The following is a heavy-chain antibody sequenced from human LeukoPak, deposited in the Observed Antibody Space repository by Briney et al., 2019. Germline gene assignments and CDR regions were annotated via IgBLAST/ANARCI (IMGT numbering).Heavy chain of an antibody. V-gene: IGHV3-23*01. J-gene: IGHJ4*02. Sequence: GGSLRLSCAASGFTFSNYAMNWVRQAPGKGLEWVSSISGSGGSTYFAGSVKGRVTISRDNSKNTMYMQMNSLRVEDTAVCYCAKGGQNYDFWRFDYWGQGSLVTVSS. CDR2: ISGSGGST. CDR3: AKGGQNYDFWRFDY. CDR1: GFTFSNYA. D-gene: IGHD3-3*01.